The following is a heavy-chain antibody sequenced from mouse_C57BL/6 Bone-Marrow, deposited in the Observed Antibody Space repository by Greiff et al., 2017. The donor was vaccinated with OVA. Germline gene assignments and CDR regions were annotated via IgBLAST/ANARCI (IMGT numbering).Heavy chain of an antibody. CDR3: VRHPPAY. CDR1: GFSFNTYA. V-gene: IGHV10-1*01. Sequence: DAGGGLVQPKGSLTLSCAASGFSFNTYAMNWVRQAPGKGLEWVARIRSKSNNYATYYADSVKDRFTISRDDSESMLYLQMNNLKTEDTAMYYCVRHPPAYWGQGTLVTVSA. CDR2: IRSKSNNYAT. J-gene: IGHJ3*01.